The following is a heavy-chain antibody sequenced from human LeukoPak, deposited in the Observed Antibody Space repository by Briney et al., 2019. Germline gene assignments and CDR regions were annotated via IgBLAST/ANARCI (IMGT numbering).Heavy chain of an antibody. V-gene: IGHV3-30*04. CDR1: GFTFSSYA. J-gene: IGHJ6*02. Sequence: PGGSLRLSCAASGFTFSSYAMHWVRQAPGKGLEWVAVISYDGSNKYYADSVKGRFTISRDNSKNTLYLQMNSLRAEDTAVYYCARDYSSGWPYYYYYGMDVWGQGTTVTVSS. CDR2: ISYDGSNK. CDR3: ARDYSSGWPYYYYYGMDV. D-gene: IGHD6-25*01.